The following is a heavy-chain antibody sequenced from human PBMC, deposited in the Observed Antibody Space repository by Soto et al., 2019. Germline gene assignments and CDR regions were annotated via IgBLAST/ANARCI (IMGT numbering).Heavy chain of an antibody. CDR1: GGTFSSYA. CDR2: IIPIFGTA. J-gene: IGHJ6*02. Sequence: SVKVSCKASGGTFSSYAISWVRQAPGQGLEWMGGIIPIFGTANYAQKFQGRVTITADESTSTAYMELSSLRSEDTAVYYCASTGSSHDDGDDGYYYYGMDVWGQATTVTVAS. CDR3: ASTGSSHDDGDDGYYYYGMDV. D-gene: IGHD4-17*01. V-gene: IGHV1-69*13.